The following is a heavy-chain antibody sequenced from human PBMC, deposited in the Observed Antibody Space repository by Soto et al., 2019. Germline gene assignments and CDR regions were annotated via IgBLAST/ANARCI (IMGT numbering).Heavy chain of an antibody. CDR1: GGSISNYY. V-gene: IGHV4-59*01. CDR2: IYYSGST. Sequence: QVQLQESGPGLVKPSETLSLTCTVSGGSISNYYWSWIRQPPGKGLEWIGYIYYSGSTNYNPSLKSRVTISVDTSKNQFSLKLSSVTAADTAVYYCARGWGYLDYWGQGTLVTVSS. D-gene: IGHD1-26*01. CDR3: ARGWGYLDY. J-gene: IGHJ4*02.